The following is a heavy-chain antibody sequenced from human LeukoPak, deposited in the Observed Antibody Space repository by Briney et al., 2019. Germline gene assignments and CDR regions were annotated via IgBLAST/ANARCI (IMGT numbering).Heavy chain of an antibody. V-gene: IGHV4-59*05. J-gene: IGHJ4*02. D-gene: IGHD5-18*01. Sequence: PSETLSLTCTVSGGSISSYYWSWIRQPPGKGREWIGSIYYSKNRYYNPSLKSRVTISADTSKNQFSLTLGSVRATDTAVYYCVSPRGFSYGYFDYWGQGTLVTVSS. CDR2: IYYSKNR. CDR1: GGSISSYY. CDR3: VSPRGFSYGYFDY.